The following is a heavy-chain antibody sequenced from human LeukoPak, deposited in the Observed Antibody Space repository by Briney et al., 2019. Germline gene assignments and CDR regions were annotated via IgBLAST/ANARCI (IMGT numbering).Heavy chain of an antibody. Sequence: GGSLRLSCAASGFTFSSYWMHWVRQAPGKGLEWVSYISSSSSTIYYADSVKGRFTISRDNAKNSLYLQMNSLRAEDTAVYYCARDRGAGGYSYGSSYWGQGTLVTVSS. CDR1: GFTFSSYW. J-gene: IGHJ4*02. CDR2: ISSSSSTI. D-gene: IGHD5-18*01. V-gene: IGHV3-48*01. CDR3: ARDRGAGGYSYGSSY.